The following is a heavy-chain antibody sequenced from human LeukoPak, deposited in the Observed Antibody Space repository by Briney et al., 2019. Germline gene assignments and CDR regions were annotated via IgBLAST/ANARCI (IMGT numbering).Heavy chain of an antibody. D-gene: IGHD3-3*01. Sequence: GGSLRLSCAASGFTFSSYWMHWVRQAPGKGLVWVSRINSDGSSTSYADSVKGRFTISRDNAKNTLYRQMNSLRAEDTAVYYCERGKIYYFWSGYLQYSFDYWGQGTLVTVSS. J-gene: IGHJ4*02. CDR2: INSDGSST. CDR1: GFTFSSYW. CDR3: ERGKIYYFWSGYLQYSFDY. V-gene: IGHV3-74*01.